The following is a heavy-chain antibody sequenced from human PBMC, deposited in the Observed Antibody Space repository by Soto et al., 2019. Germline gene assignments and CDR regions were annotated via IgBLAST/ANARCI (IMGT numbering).Heavy chain of an antibody. CDR2: IKSKTDGGTT. CDR1: GFTFSNAW. D-gene: IGHD4-17*01. J-gene: IGHJ4*02. Sequence: GGSLRLSCAASGFTFSNAWMSWVRQAPGKGLEWVGRIKSKTDGGTTDYAAPVKGRFTISRDDSKNTLYLQMNSLKTEDTAVYYCTINGDFVAYYFDYWGQGTLVTVSS. CDR3: TINGDFVAYYFDY. V-gene: IGHV3-15*01.